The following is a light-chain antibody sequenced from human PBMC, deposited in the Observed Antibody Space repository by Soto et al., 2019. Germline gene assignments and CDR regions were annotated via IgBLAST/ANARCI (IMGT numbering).Light chain of an antibody. Sequence: EIVLTQSPGTLSFSPGERATLSCRASQSVSSTSLAWYQQKPGQAPRLLIYGASSRATGIPDRFSGSGSGTDFTLTISRLEPEDFPVYYCQQYGTSPRTFGQGPKVEIX. V-gene: IGKV3-20*01. J-gene: IGKJ1*01. CDR1: QSVSSTS. CDR2: GAS. CDR3: QQYGTSPRT.